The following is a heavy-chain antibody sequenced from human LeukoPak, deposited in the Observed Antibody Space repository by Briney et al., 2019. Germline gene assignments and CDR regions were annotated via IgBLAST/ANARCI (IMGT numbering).Heavy chain of an antibody. CDR1: GYTFTGYY. D-gene: IGHD3-3*01. CDR2: INPNSGGT. J-gene: IGHJ4*02. Sequence: ASVKVSCKASGYTFTGYYMHWVRQAPGQGLEWMGWINPNSGGTNYAQKFQGRVTMTRDTSISTAYMELSRLRSDDTAVYYCARAGSYDFWSGYLTGYFDYWGQGTLVTVSS. V-gene: IGHV1-2*02. CDR3: ARAGSYDFWSGYLTGYFDY.